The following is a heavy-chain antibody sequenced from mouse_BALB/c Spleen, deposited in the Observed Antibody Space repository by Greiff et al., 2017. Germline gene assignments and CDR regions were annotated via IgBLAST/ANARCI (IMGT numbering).Heavy chain of an antibody. CDR3: ARASYYAWFAY. V-gene: IGHV7-3*02. Sequence: EVQLVESGGGLVQPGGSLRLSCATSGFTFTDYYMSWVRQPPGKALEWLGFIRNKANGYTTEYSASVKGRFTISRDNSQSILYLQMNTLRAEDSATYYCARASYYAWFAYWGQGTLVTVSA. CDR1: GFTFTDYY. CDR2: IRNKANGYTT. J-gene: IGHJ3*01. D-gene: IGHD2-10*01.